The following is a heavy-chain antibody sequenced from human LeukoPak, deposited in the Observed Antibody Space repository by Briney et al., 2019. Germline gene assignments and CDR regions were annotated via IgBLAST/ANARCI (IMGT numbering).Heavy chain of an antibody. CDR2: MNPNSGNT. J-gene: IGHJ4*02. V-gene: IGHV1-8*01. Sequence: GASVKVSCKASGYTFTSYDINWVRQATGQGLEWMGWMNPNSGNTGYAQKFQGRVTMTRNTSISTAYMELSSLRSEDTAVYYCARRYVGLWFGELLSEYYFDYWGQGTLVTVSS. CDR3: ARRYVGLWFGELLSEYYFDY. D-gene: IGHD3-10*01. CDR1: GYTFTSYD.